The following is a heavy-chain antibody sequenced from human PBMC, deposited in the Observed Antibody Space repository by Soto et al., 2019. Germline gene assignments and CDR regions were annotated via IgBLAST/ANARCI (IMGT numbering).Heavy chain of an antibody. CDR2: INPNSGGT. CDR1: GYTFTGYY. V-gene: IGHV1-2*04. D-gene: IGHD1-7*01. Sequence: ASVKVSCKASGYTFTGYYMHWVRQAPGQGLEWMGWINPNSGGTNYAQKFQGWVTMTRDTSISTAYMELSGLRSDDTAVYYCARELAGTTFAFDIWGQGTMVTVSS. J-gene: IGHJ3*02. CDR3: ARELAGTTFAFDI.